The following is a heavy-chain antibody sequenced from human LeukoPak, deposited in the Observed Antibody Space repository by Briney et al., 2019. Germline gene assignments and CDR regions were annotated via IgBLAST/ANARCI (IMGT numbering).Heavy chain of an antibody. Sequence: DPGGSLRLSCAASGFTFSNAWMSWVRQAPGKGLEWVGRIKSKTDGGTTDYAAPVKGRFTISRDDSKNTLYLQMNSLRVEDTAVYYCAKIPYNSDYYMWGQGTLVTVSS. CDR2: IKSKTDGGTT. V-gene: IGHV3-15*01. CDR3: AKIPYNSDYYM. CDR1: GFTFSNAW. J-gene: IGHJ4*02. D-gene: IGHD5-12*01.